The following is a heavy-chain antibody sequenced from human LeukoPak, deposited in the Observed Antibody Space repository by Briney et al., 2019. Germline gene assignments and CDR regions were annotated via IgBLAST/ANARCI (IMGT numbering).Heavy chain of an antibody. Sequence: PGGSLRLSCAASGFTFSSYWMSWVRQAPGKGLEWVANIKQDGSEKYYVDSVKGRFTISIDNSKNTLYLQMNSLRAEDTAVYYCARDKDPMVRGVHRGWFDPWGQGTLVTVSS. D-gene: IGHD3-10*01. CDR1: GFTFSSYW. CDR2: IKQDGSEK. V-gene: IGHV3-7*01. CDR3: ARDKDPMVRGVHRGWFDP. J-gene: IGHJ5*02.